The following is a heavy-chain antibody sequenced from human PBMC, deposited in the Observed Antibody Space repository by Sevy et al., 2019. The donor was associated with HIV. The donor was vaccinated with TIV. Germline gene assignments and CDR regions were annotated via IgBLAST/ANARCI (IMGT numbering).Heavy chain of an antibody. CDR3: ATSRRDDYNYYFDS. D-gene: IGHD4-4*01. CDR1: GFPFGSYE. J-gene: IGHJ4*02. CDR2: ISNSGSAK. Sequence: GGSLRLSCTASGFPFGSYEMNWVRQAPGKGLEWVSYISNSGSAKYYSDSVRGRFTISRDNAKNSLYLQMNSLRAEDTAVYYCATSRRDDYNYYFDSWGQGTLVTVSS. V-gene: IGHV3-48*03.